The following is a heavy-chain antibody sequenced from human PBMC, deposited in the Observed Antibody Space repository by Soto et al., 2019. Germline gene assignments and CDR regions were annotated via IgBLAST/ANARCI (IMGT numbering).Heavy chain of an antibody. CDR1: GYIFHNYW. V-gene: IGHV5-51*01. Sequence: GESLKISCQASGYIFHNYWIGWVRQMPGKGLEWLGIIYPGDSNIRYNPSFQGQVTISADKSLSTTYLHWSSLKASDTAMYYCARFRYFDYWGQVPLVPVCS. J-gene: IGHJ4*02. CDR2: IYPGDSNI. CDR3: ARFRYFDY.